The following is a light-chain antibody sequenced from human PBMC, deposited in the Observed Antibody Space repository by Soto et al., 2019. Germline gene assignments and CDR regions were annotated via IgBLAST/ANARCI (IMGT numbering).Light chain of an antibody. CDR1: HSLLHSSNNKNY. V-gene: IGKV4-1*01. Sequence: DIVMTQSPESLAVSLAERATINCKSSHSLLHSSNNKNYLAWYQQKPGQHPKMLIYWASTRESGVPERFSGSGSGTDFNLTLRSLQAEDGAVYEGQQSYSTTVTVGPSTRLEI. CDR3: QQSYSTTVT. CDR2: WAS. J-gene: IGKJ5*01.